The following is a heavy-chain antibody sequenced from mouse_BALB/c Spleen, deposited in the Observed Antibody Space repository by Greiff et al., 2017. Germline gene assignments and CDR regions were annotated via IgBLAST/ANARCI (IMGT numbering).Heavy chain of an antibody. CDR2: ISYSGST. J-gene: IGHJ3*01. CDR3: ARSSLGYYGNRFAY. V-gene: IGHV3-2*02. CDR1: GYSITSDYA. D-gene: IGHD2-1*01. Sequence: VQLKESGPGLVKPSHSLSLTCTVTGYSITSDYAWNWIRQFPGNKLEWMGYISYSGSTSYNPSLKSRISITRDTSKNQFFLQLHSVTIEDTATYDCARSSLGYYGNRFAYWGQGTLVTGSA.